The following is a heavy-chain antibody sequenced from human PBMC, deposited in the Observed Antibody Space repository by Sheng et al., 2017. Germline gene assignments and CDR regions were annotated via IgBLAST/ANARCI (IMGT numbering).Heavy chain of an antibody. CDR1: GFSFSSYA. D-gene: IGHD5-12*01. CDR3: ARGLWGDGYNPGFDY. V-gene: IGHV3-64*02. J-gene: IGHJ4*02. Sequence: EVQLVESGEGLVQPGGSLRLSCAASGFSFSSYAMHWVRQAPGKGLTYVSGINANGARTYYADSVKGRFTISRENSKNTLYLQVASLRDEDMGVYYCARGLWGDGYNPGFDYWGQGILVSVSS. CDR2: INANGART.